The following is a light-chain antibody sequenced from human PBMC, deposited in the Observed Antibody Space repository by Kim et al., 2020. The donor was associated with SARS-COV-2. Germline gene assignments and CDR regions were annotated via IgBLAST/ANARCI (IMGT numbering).Light chain of an antibody. CDR1: QSISSW. CDR2: KAS. Sequence: LSAAVGDRVTITCRASQSISSWLAWYQQKPGKAPKLLIYKASSLESGVPSRFSGSGSGTEFTLTISSLQPDDFATYYCQQYNSWTFGQGTKVDIK. CDR3: QQYNSWT. V-gene: IGKV1-5*03. J-gene: IGKJ1*01.